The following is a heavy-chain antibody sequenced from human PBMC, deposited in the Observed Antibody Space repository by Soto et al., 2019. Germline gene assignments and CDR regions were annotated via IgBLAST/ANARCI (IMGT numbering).Heavy chain of an antibody. CDR1: GFTFSNYG. CDR2: VSANNGHT. Sequence: QGQLVQSGAEVKKPGASVKLSCKASGFTFSNYGLNWVRQAPGQGLEWMGWVSANNGHTNYAQNLQGRVSMTTDTSTSTAYMELRGLRSDDTAIYYCAKDVGFQQHLFVFDLWGQGTLVTVSS. CDR3: AKDVGFQQHLFVFDL. J-gene: IGHJ4*02. V-gene: IGHV1-18*01. D-gene: IGHD3-10*02.